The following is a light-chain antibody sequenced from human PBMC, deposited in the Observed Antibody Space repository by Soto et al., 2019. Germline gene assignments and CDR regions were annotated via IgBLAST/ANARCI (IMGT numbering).Light chain of an antibody. Sequence: DLQMPQAPSSVSVSVGDRLTITCRASQVISTWLTWYQQKPGQXPKXXMYAASVLESGVPSRFSGIVSGTVGTITVCSVQPEDGETYRCQQANSFPITFGQGTRLDIK. CDR2: AAS. CDR3: QQANSFPIT. J-gene: IGKJ5*01. V-gene: IGKV1-12*01. CDR1: QVISTW.